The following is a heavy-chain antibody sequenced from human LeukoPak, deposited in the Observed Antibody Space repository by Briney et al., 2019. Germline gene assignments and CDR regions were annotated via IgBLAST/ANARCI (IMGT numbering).Heavy chain of an antibody. J-gene: IGHJ4*02. CDR2: VNHSGST. CDR1: GGSFSGYY. CDR3: ARARRIYGGNYGYYFDY. V-gene: IGHV4-34*01. D-gene: IGHD4-23*01. Sequence: SETLSLTCAVYGGSFSGYYWSWIRQPPGKGLEWIGEVNHSGSTNYNPSLKSRVTISVDTSKNQFSLKLSSVTAADTAVYYCARARRIYGGNYGYYFDYWGQGTLDTVSS.